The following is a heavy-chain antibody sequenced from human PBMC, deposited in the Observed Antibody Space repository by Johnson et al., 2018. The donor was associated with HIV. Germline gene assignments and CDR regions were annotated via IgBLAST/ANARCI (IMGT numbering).Heavy chain of an antibody. CDR1: GFTFSSYA. CDR3: VSSAQWSGWPPGAFDI. J-gene: IGHJ3*02. CDR2: ISYDGSNK. V-gene: IGHV3-30*14. D-gene: IGHD6-19*01. Sequence: QVQLVESGGGVVQPGRSLRLSCAASGFTFSSYAMHWVRQAPGKGLEWVAVISYDGSNKYYAYSVKGRFTISRDTSKNTLYLQMNSLRAEDTAVYYCVSSAQWSGWPPGAFDIWGQGTMVTVSS.